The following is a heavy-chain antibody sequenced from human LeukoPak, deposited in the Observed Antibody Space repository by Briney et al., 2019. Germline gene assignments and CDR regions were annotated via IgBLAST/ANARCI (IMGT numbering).Heavy chain of an antibody. CDR1: GVTFSTSV. V-gene: IGHV3-23*01. Sequence: GGSLRLSCRASGVTFSTSVLSWVRQAPGKGLEWVSKITGSGSNTFYADSVKGRFTISRDNAKNTLYLQMNSLRAEDTALYYCASDHDYFDTSGYYYESDVLQIWGQGTLVTVSS. CDR3: ASDHDYFDTSGYYYESDVLQI. D-gene: IGHD3-22*01. J-gene: IGHJ3*02. CDR2: ITGSGSNT.